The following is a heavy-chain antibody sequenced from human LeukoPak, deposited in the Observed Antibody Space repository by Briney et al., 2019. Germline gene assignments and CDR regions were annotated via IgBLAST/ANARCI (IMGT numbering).Heavy chain of an antibody. D-gene: IGHD5-12*01. Sequence: PSETLSLTCAVYGGSFSGYYWSWIRQPPGKGLEWIGEINHSGSTNYNPSLKSRVTTSVDTSKNQFSLQLSSVTAADTAVYYCASHSGGYAYWGQGTLVTVSS. J-gene: IGHJ4*02. CDR1: GGSFSGYY. CDR3: ASHSGGYAY. CDR2: INHSGST. V-gene: IGHV4-34*01.